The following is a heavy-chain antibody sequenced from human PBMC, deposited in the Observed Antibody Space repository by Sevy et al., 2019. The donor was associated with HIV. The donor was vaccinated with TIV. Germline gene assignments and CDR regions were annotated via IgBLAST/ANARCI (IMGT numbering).Heavy chain of an antibody. Sequence: GGSLRLSCAASGFTFSDYYMTWIRQAPGKGLEWVAYITSSGDTIYYADSVKGRFTISRDNDKNSLYLQMNNLRAEDTAVYYCATEYDYSHYAFDYWGQGTLVTVSS. CDR2: ITSSGDTI. J-gene: IGHJ4*02. CDR3: ATEYDYSHYAFDY. D-gene: IGHD4-4*01. V-gene: IGHV3-11*01. CDR1: GFTFSDYY.